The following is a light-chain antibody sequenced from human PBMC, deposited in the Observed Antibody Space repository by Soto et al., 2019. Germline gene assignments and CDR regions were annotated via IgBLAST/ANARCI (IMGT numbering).Light chain of an antibody. CDR2: WAS. CDR3: QQYYSTLLT. Sequence: DFVMTQSPDSLAVSLGERATINCKSSQSVFFSSNNKNYLAWYQQKPGQPPKLLIYWASTRESGVPDRFSGSGSGTDFTLTISSLQAEDVAVYYCQQYYSTLLTFGGGTKVEIK. V-gene: IGKV4-1*01. J-gene: IGKJ4*01. CDR1: QSVFFSSNNKNY.